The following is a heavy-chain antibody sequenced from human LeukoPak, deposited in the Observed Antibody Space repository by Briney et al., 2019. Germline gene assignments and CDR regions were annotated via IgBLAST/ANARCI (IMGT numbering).Heavy chain of an antibody. CDR2: TYYRSKWYN. CDR1: GDSFSSNSAA. V-gene: IGHV6-1*01. CDR3: ARGEAGYTVSLFHY. J-gene: IGHJ4*02. D-gene: IGHD6-13*01. Sequence: SQTLSLTCAVSGDSFSSNSAAWTWHRQSPGRGLEWLGSTYYRSKWYNDYAVSVKSLITINPDTSKNQSSLQLNSVTPEDTAVYYCARGEAGYTVSLFHYWGRGTLVTVSS.